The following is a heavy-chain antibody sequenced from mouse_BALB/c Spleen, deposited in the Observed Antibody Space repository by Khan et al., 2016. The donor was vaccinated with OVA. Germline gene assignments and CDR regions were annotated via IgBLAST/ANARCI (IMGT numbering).Heavy chain of an antibody. CDR2: IYPGTDST. V-gene: IGHV1-76*01. J-gene: IGHJ3*01. CDR3: AGSGDYDEVWFAY. Sequence: QMQLEESGAELVRPGASVKLSCKTSGYIFTNYWIHWLKQRSGQGLEWIARIYPGTDSTYYNEKFKDKATLTADKSSSTAYMQLSSLKSEDSAVYFCAGSGDYDEVWFAYWGQGTLVTVSA. D-gene: IGHD2-4*01. CDR1: GYIFTNYW.